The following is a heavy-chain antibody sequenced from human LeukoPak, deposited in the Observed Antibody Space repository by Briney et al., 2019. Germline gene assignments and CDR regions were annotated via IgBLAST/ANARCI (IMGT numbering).Heavy chain of an antibody. CDR3: ATYLGYCTSSICPYFYMDV. Sequence: GGSLRLSCAASGFTFSTYGMHWVRQAPGKGLEWVAVVWYDESLKYYADSVKGRFTISRDNSKNTLFLQLNSLRAEDTAVYYCATYLGYCTSSICPYFYMDVWGTGTTVIVSS. CDR2: VWYDESLK. J-gene: IGHJ6*03. D-gene: IGHD2-2*03. V-gene: IGHV3-33*01. CDR1: GFTFSTYG.